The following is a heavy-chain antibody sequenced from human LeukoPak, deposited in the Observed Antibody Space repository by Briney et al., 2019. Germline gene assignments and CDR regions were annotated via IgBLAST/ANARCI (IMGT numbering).Heavy chain of an antibody. Sequence: GGSLRLSCAASGFTFSSYAMSWVRQAPGKGPEWVSTIGGSGSSTYYADSVKGRFTISRDNSKNTLDLQVNSLRAEDTAVYYCASRDSSSYSYVYWGQGTLVTVSS. V-gene: IGHV3-23*01. D-gene: IGHD6-6*01. CDR3: ASRDSSSYSYVY. J-gene: IGHJ4*02. CDR2: IGGSGSST. CDR1: GFTFSSYA.